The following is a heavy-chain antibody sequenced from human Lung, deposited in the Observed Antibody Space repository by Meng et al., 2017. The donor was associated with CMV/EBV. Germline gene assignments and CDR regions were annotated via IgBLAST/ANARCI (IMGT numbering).Heavy chain of an antibody. D-gene: IGHD3-10*01. CDR3: TADHGSGRYS. V-gene: IGHV3-74*03. CDR2: INPDGRST. Sequence: LSCAASGFIFNTYRMQWGRQAPGKGLVWVSRINPDGRSTTYAESVKGRFTISRDNAKNTLYLQMNSLRDEDTAVYYCTADHGSGRYSWGQGTLVTVSS. J-gene: IGHJ5*02. CDR1: GFIFNTYR.